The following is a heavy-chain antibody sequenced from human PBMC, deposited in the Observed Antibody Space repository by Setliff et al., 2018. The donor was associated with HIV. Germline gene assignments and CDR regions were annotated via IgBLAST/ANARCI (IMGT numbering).Heavy chain of an antibody. D-gene: IGHD3-16*02. V-gene: IGHV4-61*09. Sequence: TLSLTCIVSGVSGGSMFTPNYYWSWIRKPAGKGLEWIGHIYASGGANVHPSFRSRVTMSDDTSKYQFSLTLTSVTAPDTAIYFCARDRYGVPGDSWGQGIQVTSPQ. CDR1: SGVSGGSMFTPNYY. CDR2: IYASGGA. CDR3: ARDRYGVPGDS. J-gene: IGHJ5*01.